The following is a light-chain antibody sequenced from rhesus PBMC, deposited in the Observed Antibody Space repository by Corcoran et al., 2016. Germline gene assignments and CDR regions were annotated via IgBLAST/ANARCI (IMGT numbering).Light chain of an antibody. Sequence: DIQVTQSPSSLSASVGDTVTITCRASQSISSWLDWYQQKPGKAPTNPIYQASSLQSGVPSRFSGSGYGTDFTLTSSSLQPEDFATYYCLQYRSSPFTFGPGTKLDIK. CDR3: LQYRSSPFT. J-gene: IGKJ3*01. CDR1: QSISSW. CDR2: QAS. V-gene: IGKV1-22*01.